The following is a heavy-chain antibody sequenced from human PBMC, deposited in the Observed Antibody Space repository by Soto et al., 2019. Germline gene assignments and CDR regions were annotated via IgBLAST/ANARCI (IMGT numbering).Heavy chain of an antibody. Sequence: QVHLVQSGAEVKKPGDSVKVSCKASGYTFTSYGITWVRQAPGQGLEWMGWISAHNGNTDYAQKLQGRVIVTRDTTTSTAYMELRSLISDDTSVYDCARGRYGDYWGQGALVTVSS. J-gene: IGHJ4*02. V-gene: IGHV1-18*01. D-gene: IGHD1-1*01. CDR1: GYTFTSYG. CDR3: ARGRYGDY. CDR2: ISAHNGNT.